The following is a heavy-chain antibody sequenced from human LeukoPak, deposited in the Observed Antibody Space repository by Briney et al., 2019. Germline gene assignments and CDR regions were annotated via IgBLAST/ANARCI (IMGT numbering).Heavy chain of an antibody. CDR1: GFTFTDYW. D-gene: IGHD5-18*01. CDR2: IDQDGSEK. Sequence: HPGGSLRLSCAASGFTFTDYWMSWVRQAPGKGLEWVANIDQDGSEKYYVDSVKGRFTISRDNAKNSLYLQMNSLRAEDTAVYYCARDRGYFYWGQGTLVTVSS. J-gene: IGHJ4*02. V-gene: IGHV3-7*01. CDR3: ARDRGYFY.